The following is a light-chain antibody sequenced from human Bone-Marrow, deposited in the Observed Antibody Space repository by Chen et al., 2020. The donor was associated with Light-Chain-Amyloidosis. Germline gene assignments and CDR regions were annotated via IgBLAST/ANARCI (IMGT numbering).Light chain of an antibody. J-gene: IGLJ2*01. V-gene: IGLV3-25*03. CDR1: DLPTKY. Sequence: SYELTQPPSVSVYPGQTARITCSGDDLPTKYAYWYQQKPGQAPVLVIHRETERPPGISERFAGSRSGTTATLTISGVQAEDEADYHCQSADSSGTYEVIFGGGTKLTVL. CDR2: RET. CDR3: QSADSSGTYEVI.